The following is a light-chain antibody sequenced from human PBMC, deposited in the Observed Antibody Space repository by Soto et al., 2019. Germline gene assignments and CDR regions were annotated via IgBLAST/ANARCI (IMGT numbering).Light chain of an antibody. CDR1: SSDVGGYNY. CDR3: CSYTGTYTWV. V-gene: IGLV2-11*01. J-gene: IGLJ3*02. CDR2: DVN. Sequence: QSVLTQPRSVSGSPGQSVTISCTGTSSDVGGYNYVSWYAQYPGKAPKLVIYDVNKRPSGVPDRFSGSKSGNTASLTISGLQADDEADYYCCSYTGTYTWVFGGGTKLTVL.